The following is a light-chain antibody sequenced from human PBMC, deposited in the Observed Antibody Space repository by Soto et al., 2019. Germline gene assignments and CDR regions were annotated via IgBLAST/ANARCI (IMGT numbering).Light chain of an antibody. Sequence: EIVLTQSPGTLSLSPGERATLSCRASQSVTSSYLAWYQQKPGQAPRLLLYGASSRATGIPDRFSGSGSGTDFTLTISRLEPEVFAVYYCQQYGSSPAFGGGTKVEIK. V-gene: IGKV3-20*01. CDR3: QQYGSSPA. CDR2: GAS. CDR1: QSVTSSY. J-gene: IGKJ4*01.